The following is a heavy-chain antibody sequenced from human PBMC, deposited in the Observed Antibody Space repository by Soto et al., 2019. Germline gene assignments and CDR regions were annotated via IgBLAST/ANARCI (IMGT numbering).Heavy chain of an antibody. CDR3: ARGLRYFDWSRIWFDP. CDR1: GGSISSSSYY. J-gene: IGHJ5*02. V-gene: IGHV4-39*01. D-gene: IGHD3-9*01. Sequence: QLQLQESGPGLVKPSETLSLTCTVSGGSISSSSYYWGWIRQPPGKGLEWIGSIYYSGSTYYNPSRKMRVTISVDPSKNQFALKLSAVTAADTAVYYCARGLRYFDWSRIWFDPWGQGTLVTVSS. CDR2: IYYSGST.